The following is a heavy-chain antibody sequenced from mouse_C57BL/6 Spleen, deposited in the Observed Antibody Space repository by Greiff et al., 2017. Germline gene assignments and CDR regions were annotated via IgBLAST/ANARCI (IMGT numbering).Heavy chain of an antibody. Sequence: VQLQQSGAELARPGASVKLSCKASGYTFTSYGISWVKQRTGQGLEWIGEIYPRSGNTYYNEKFKGKATLTADKSSRTAYMELRRLTSEDSAVYFCARPYSNSWYFDVWGTGTTVTVSS. V-gene: IGHV1-81*01. CDR2: IYPRSGNT. J-gene: IGHJ1*03. CDR1: GYTFTSYG. CDR3: ARPYSNSWYFDV. D-gene: IGHD2-5*01.